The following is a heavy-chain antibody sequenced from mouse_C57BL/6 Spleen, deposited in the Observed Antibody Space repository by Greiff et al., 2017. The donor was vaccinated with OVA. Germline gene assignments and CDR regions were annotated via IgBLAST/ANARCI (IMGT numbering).Heavy chain of an antibody. D-gene: IGHD1-1*01. CDR3: AREYDVSRDGNDIDY. J-gene: IGHJ2*01. CDR2: IYPGDGDT. Sequence: QVQLKESGPELVKPGASVKISCKASGYAFSSSWMNWVKQRPGKGLEWIGRIYPGDGDTNYNGKFKGKATLTVDKSSSTAYMQLSSLTSEDYAVDYCAREYDVSRDGNDIDYWGQGTTLTVSS. V-gene: IGHV1-82*01. CDR1: GYAFSSSW.